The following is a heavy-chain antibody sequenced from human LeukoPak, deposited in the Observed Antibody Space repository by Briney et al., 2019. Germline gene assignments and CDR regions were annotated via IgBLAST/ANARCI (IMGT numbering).Heavy chain of an antibody. D-gene: IGHD3-3*01. CDR2: IYHSGST. J-gene: IGHJ4*02. CDR1: GGSISSSNW. CDR3: ARTLSVDFWSGHGIDY. V-gene: IGHV4-4*02. Sequence: PSETLSFTCAVSGGSISSSNWWSWVRQPPGKGLEWIGEIYHSGSTNYNPSLKSRVTISVDKSKNQFSLKLSSVTAADTAVYYCARTLSVDFWSGHGIDYWGQGTLVTVSS.